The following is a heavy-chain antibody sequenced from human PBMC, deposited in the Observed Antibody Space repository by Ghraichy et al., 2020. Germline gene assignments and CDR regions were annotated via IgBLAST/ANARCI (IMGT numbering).Heavy chain of an antibody. D-gene: IGHD6-19*01. CDR1: GDSISSSNW. CDR3: ARHVGVARTRGFDY. CDR2: IYHSGST. V-gene: IGHV4-4*02. J-gene: IGHJ4*02. Sequence: ETLSLTCAVSGDSISSSNWWSWVRQPPGKGLEWIGEIYHSGSTYSNPSLKSRVTISMDKSRNQLSLSLTSVTAADTAVYYCARHVGVARTRGFDYWGQGTLVSVSS.